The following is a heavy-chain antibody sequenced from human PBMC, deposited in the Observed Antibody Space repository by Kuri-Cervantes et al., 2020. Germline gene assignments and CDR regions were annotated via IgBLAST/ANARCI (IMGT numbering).Heavy chain of an antibody. CDR3: AKAVSGTTEVFDY. Sequence: GESLKISCAASGFTFSTCVMQWVRQAPGKGLEWVAFIRYDGSNEYYVDSVKGRFTISRDNSKNTLYLQMNSLKPEDTAVYYCAKAVSGTTEVFDYWGQGTLVTVSS. D-gene: IGHD6-19*01. CDR1: GFTFSTCV. CDR2: IRYDGSNE. J-gene: IGHJ4*02. V-gene: IGHV3-30*02.